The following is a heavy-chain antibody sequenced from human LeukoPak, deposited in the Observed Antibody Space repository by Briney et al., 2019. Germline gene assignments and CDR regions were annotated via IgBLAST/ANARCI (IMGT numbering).Heavy chain of an antibody. CDR2: ISSVGSTI. CDR1: GSTLNDAW. CDR3: ARDGLRFLEWLKIAHYLDV. J-gene: IGHJ6*03. D-gene: IGHD3-3*01. Sequence: GGSLRLSCVASGSTLNDAWMSWVRLAPGKGLEWVSYISSVGSTIYYADSVKGRFTVSRDNAKNSLYLQMNSLRAEDTAVYYCARDGLRFLEWLKIAHYLDVWGKGTTVTVSS. V-gene: IGHV3-11*04.